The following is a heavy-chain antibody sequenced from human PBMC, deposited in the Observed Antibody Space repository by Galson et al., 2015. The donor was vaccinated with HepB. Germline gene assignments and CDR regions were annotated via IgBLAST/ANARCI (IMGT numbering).Heavy chain of an antibody. Sequence: SLRLSCAASGFTVSSNYMSWVRQAPGKGLEWVSVIYSGGSTYYADSVKGRFTISRDNSKNTLYLQMNSLRAENTAVYYCAMTTVTNFDYWGQGTLVTVSS. V-gene: IGHV3-53*01. D-gene: IGHD4-17*01. J-gene: IGHJ4*02. CDR2: IYSGGST. CDR3: AMTTVTNFDY. CDR1: GFTVSSNY.